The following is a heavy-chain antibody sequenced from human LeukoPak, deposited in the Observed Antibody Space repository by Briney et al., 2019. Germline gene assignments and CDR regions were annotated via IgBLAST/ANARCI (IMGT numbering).Heavy chain of an antibody. CDR3: ARHGASGSYLYYFDY. D-gene: IGHD1-26*01. Sequence: SEPLSLTCTVSGGSISSSSYYWGWIRQPPGKGLEWIVSIYYSESTYYNPSLKSRVTISADTSKNQFSLKLSSVTAADTAVYYCARHGASGSYLYYFDYWGQGTLGTVSS. J-gene: IGHJ4*02. CDR2: IYYSEST. V-gene: IGHV4-39*01. CDR1: GGSISSSSYY.